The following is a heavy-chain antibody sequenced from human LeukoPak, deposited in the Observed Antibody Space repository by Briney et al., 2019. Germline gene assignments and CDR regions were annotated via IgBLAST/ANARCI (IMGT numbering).Heavy chain of an antibody. V-gene: IGHV3-7*05. J-gene: IGHJ4*02. CDR1: GFTFSTYW. CDR2: INQDGSEK. Sequence: GGSLRLSCAASGFTFSTYWMSWVRQAPGKGLEWVANINQDGSEKYYVDSVKGRFTISRDNSKNTLYLQMSSLRAEVTAVYYCARGRQGGPFDYWGQGTLVTVSS. D-gene: IGHD2-15*01. CDR3: ARGRQGGPFDY.